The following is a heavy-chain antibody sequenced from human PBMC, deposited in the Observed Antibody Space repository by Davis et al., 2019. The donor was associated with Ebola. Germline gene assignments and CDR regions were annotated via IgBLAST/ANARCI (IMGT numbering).Heavy chain of an antibody. CDR2: INPNSGGT. Sequence: ASVKVSCKASGYTFTGYYMHWVRQAPGQGLEWMGWINPNSGGTNYAQKFQGWVTMTRNTSISTAYMELSSLRSEDTAVYYCARVGFLGSGDYWGQGTLVTVSS. D-gene: IGHD1-26*01. V-gene: IGHV1-2*04. J-gene: IGHJ4*02. CDR3: ARVGFLGSGDY. CDR1: GYTFTGYY.